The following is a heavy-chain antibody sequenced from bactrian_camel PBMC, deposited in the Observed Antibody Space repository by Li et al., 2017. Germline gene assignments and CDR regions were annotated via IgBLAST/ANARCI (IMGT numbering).Heavy chain of an antibody. D-gene: IGHD2*01. CDR2: MNTAAPPP. J-gene: IGHJ4*01. CDR3: ARTQPDGFCGAKLQRGNHQFQY. V-gene: IGHV3S1*01. CDR1: GTISSNYC. Sequence: HVQLVESGGGSVQAGGSLRLSCAASGTISSNYCIIWFRQAPGKEREGVAGMNTAAPPPVYADSVKGRFTISQDDAKKTLYLQMTNLRPEDTGVYYCARTQPDGFCGAKLQRGNHQFQYWGQGTQVTVS.